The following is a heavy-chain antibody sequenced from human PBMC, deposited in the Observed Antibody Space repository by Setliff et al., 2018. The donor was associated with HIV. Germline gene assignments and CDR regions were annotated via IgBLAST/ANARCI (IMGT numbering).Heavy chain of an antibody. Sequence: ETLSLTCSVTGAPTSRDNYFWGWIRQPPGKGLEWIANIHSPGTVYYNPSLRSRVTISVDTSQSRFSLELTSVTAADTAVYYCARPSFGIGGGANFDSWGQGTLVTVSS. D-gene: IGHD3-3*01. V-gene: IGHV4-39*01. CDR3: ARPSFGIGGGANFDS. CDR2: IHSPGTV. CDR1: GAPTSRDNYF. J-gene: IGHJ4*02.